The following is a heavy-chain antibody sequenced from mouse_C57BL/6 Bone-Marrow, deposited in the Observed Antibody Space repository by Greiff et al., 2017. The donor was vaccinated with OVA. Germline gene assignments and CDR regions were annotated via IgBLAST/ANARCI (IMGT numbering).Heavy chain of an antibody. V-gene: IGHV5-4*03. Sequence: EVKVEESGGGLVKPGGSLKLSCAASGFTFSSYAMSWVRQTPEKRLEWVATISDGGSYTYYPDNVKGRFTISRDNAKNNLYLQMSHLKSEDTAMYYCARVAQTANYFDYWGQGTTLTVSS. D-gene: IGHD6-1*02. CDR1: GFTFSSYA. CDR2: ISDGGSYT. CDR3: ARVAQTANYFDY. J-gene: IGHJ2*01.